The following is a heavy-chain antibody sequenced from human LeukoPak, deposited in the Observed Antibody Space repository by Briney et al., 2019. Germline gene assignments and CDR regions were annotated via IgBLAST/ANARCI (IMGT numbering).Heavy chain of an antibody. J-gene: IGHJ3*02. V-gene: IGHV1-69*06. CDR3: ASLEKSFYYGSGSYNSDDAFDI. Sequence: SVKVSCKASGGTFSGYAISWVRQAPGQGLEWMGGIIPIFGTANYAQKFQGRVTITADKSTSTAYMELSSLRSEDTAVYYCASLEKSFYYGSGSYNSDDAFDIWGQGTMVTVSS. CDR1: GGTFSGYA. CDR2: IIPIFGTA. D-gene: IGHD3-10*01.